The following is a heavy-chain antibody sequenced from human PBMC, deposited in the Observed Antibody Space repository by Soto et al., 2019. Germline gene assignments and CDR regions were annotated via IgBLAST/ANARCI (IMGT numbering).Heavy chain of an antibody. D-gene: IGHD3-3*01. CDR3: ARGPLVLRFLEWLPLVYGMDV. V-gene: IGHV1-2*02. CDR1: GYTFTGYY. J-gene: IGHJ6*02. CDR2: INPNSGGT. Sequence: ASVKVSCKASGYTFTGYYMHWVRQAPGQGLEWMGWINPNSGGTNYAQKFQGRVTMTRDTSISTAYMELSRLRSDDTAVYYCARGPLVLRFLEWLPLVYGMDVWGQGTTGTSP.